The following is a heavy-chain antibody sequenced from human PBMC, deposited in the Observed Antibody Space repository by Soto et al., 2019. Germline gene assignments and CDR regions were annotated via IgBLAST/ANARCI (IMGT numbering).Heavy chain of an antibody. D-gene: IGHD3-3*01. Sequence: GESLKISCAGSGNSFTSYWIGWVRQVPGKGLEWMGIIYPGDSDIRYNPSFQGQVTISVDRSISTTYLRWSSLKASDTAMYYCTTGRWSGYCDYCGQGTMVTVST. J-gene: IGHJ4*02. V-gene: IGHV5-51*01. CDR2: IYPGDSDI. CDR3: TTGRWSGYCDY. CDR1: GNSFTSYW.